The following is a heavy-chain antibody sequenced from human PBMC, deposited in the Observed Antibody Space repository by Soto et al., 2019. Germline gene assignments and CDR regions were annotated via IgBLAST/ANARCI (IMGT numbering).Heavy chain of an antibody. J-gene: IGHJ4*02. V-gene: IGHV4-34*01. CDR1: VGSFSGYY. CDR3: ARGYAAPRAAD. D-gene: IGHD2-15*01. Sequence: SETRSRTCTVYVGSFSGYYCSWIRQPPGKGLEWIVEINHSGSTSYNPSLKSRVAISVDTSKNQLSLKLSSVTAADTAVYYCARGYAAPRAADWGQGTLVTVSS. CDR2: INHSGST.